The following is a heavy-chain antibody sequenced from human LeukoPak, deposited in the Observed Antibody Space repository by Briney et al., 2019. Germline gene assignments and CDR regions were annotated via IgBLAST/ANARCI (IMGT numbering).Heavy chain of an antibody. CDR3: ARHPIAAGGAYNWFDP. J-gene: IGHJ5*02. CDR1: GYSFTSYW. CDR2: IYPGDSDT. D-gene: IGHD6-13*01. Sequence: GESLKISCKGSGYSFTSYWIGWVRQMPGKGLEWMGIIYPGDSDTRYSPSFQGQVTISADKSISTAYLQWISLKASDTAMYYCARHPIAAGGAYNWFDPWGQGTLVTVSS. V-gene: IGHV5-51*01.